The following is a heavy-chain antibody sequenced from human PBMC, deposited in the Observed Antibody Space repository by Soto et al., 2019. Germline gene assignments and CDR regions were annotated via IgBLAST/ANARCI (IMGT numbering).Heavy chain of an antibody. CDR1: GDIVSSNTAA. CDR2: TYYRSNWRH. Sequence: SQNLSLTCAISGDIVSSNTAAWNWIRSSPSRGLEWLGRTYYRSNWRHDYAVSVKSRITVNPDTSKNHFSLQLNSVTPDDKAVYYCARGVAGSGFDLWGQGTLVTV. CDR3: ARGVAGSGFDL. D-gene: IGHD6-19*01. V-gene: IGHV6-1*01. J-gene: IGHJ4*02.